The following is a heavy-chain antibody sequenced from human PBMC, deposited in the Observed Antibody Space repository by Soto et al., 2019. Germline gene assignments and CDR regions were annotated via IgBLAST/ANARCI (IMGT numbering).Heavy chain of an antibody. J-gene: IGHJ5*02. CDR3: AREGSSTVTTEFDP. CDR2: ISSSSSTI. D-gene: IGHD4-17*01. Sequence: GGSLRLSCAASGFTFSSYSMNWVRQAPGKGLEWVSYISSSSSTIYYADSVKGRFTISRDNAKNSLYLQMNSLRAEDTAVYYCAREGSSTVTTEFDPWGQGTLVTVSS. CDR1: GFTFSSYS. V-gene: IGHV3-48*01.